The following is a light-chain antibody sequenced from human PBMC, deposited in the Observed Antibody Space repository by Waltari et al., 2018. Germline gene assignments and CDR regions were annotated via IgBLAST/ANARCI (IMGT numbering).Light chain of an antibody. CDR3: QAWDSNTVV. CDR2: QDK. Sequence: SYELTQPPSVSVSPGQTASITCSGDALGDKYVCWYQQKPGQSPVVVIYQDKKRPSGIPERFSGSNSGNTATLTISETQAMDEADYYCQAWDSNTVVFGGGTKVTVL. V-gene: IGLV3-1*01. CDR1: ALGDKY. J-gene: IGLJ2*01.